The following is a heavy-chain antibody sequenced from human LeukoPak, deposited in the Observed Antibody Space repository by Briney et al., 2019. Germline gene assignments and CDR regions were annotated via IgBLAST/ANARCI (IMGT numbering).Heavy chain of an antibody. Sequence: PSETLSLTCTVSGGSVSSGSYYWSWIRQPPGKGLEWIGYIYYSGSTNYNPSLKSRVTISVDTSKNQFSLKLSSVTAADTAVYYCARAEASLAAAETAAQYYFDYWGQGTLVTVSS. V-gene: IGHV4-61*01. CDR2: IYYSGST. D-gene: IGHD6-13*01. CDR1: GGSVSSGSYY. J-gene: IGHJ4*02. CDR3: ARAEASLAAAETAAQYYFDY.